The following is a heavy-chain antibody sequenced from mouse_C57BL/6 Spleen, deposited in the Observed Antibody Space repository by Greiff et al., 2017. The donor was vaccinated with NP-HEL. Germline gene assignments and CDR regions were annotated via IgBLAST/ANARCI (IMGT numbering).Heavy chain of an antibody. J-gene: IGHJ4*01. CDR3: TRVGRGGYYAMDY. D-gene: IGHD4-1*01. CDR1: GFTFSSYA. CDR2: ISSGGDYI. Sequence: EVKLVESGEGLVKPGGSLKLSCAASGFTFSSYAMSWVRQTPEKRLEWVAYISSGGDYIYYADTVKGRFTISRDNARNTLYLQMSSLKSEDTAMYYCTRVGRGGYYAMDYWGQGTSVTVSS. V-gene: IGHV5-9-1*02.